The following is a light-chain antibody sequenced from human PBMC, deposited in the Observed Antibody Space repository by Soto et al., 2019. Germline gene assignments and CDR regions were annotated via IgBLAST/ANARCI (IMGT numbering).Light chain of an antibody. CDR2: GAS. J-gene: IGKJ1*01. Sequence: EIVMTQSPATLSVSPGERATLSSRASQSVSSNLAWYQQKPGQAPRLLIYGASTRATGIPARFSGSGSGTEFTLTISSLQSEAFAVYHCQQYKNWPPWTFGQGTKVEIK. CDR3: QQYKNWPPWT. CDR1: QSVSSN. V-gene: IGKV3-15*01.